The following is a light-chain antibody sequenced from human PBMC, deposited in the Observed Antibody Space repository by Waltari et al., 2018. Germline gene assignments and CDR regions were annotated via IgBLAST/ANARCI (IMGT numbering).Light chain of an antibody. CDR3: SSYTSSSTLAV. CDR1: SSDVGGYKY. V-gene: IGLV2-14*01. J-gene: IGLJ2*01. Sequence: QSALTQPASVSGSPGQSITISCTGTSSDVGGYKYVSWYQQHPGKAPKHMSYDLSNRPSGVSTRFSGSTSGNTASLTISGLQTEDETDYYCSSYTSSSTLAVFGAGTKLTVL. CDR2: DLS.